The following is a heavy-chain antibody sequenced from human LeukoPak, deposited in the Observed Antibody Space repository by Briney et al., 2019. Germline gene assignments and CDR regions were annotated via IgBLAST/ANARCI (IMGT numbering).Heavy chain of an antibody. CDR1: GFTFSSYA. Sequence: PRRSLRLSCAASGFTFSSYAMHWVRQAPGKGLEWVAVISYDGSNKYYADSVKGRFTISRDNSKNTLYLQMNSLRAEDTAVYYCARDSGRREDYWGQGALVTVSS. D-gene: IGHD2-15*01. CDR3: ARDSGRREDY. J-gene: IGHJ4*02. CDR2: ISYDGSNK. V-gene: IGHV3-30*04.